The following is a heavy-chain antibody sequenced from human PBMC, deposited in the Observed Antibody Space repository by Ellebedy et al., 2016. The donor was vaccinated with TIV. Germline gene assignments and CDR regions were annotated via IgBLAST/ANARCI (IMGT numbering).Heavy chain of an antibody. D-gene: IGHD6-13*01. V-gene: IGHV3-66*01. CDR3: ARTGIDN. CDR2: IYTDDTT. J-gene: IGHJ4*02. Sequence: GESLKISCAASKLTVNYNHMNWVRQAPGKGPEWVSGIYTDDTTYYTDSVKGRFTISRDTSKNTLYLQMNSLRTEDTAVYYCARTGIDNWGQGTLVTVSS. CDR1: KLTVNYNH.